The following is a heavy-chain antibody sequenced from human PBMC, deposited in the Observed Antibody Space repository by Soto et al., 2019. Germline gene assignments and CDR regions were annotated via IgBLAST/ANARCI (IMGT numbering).Heavy chain of an antibody. D-gene: IGHD3-3*01. CDR2: IYYSGST. CDR3: ARVSSYDFWSGYNYYYMDV. CDR1: GGSISSYY. V-gene: IGHV4-59*01. Sequence: SETLSLTCTVSGGSISSYYWSWIRQPPGKGLEWIGYIYYSGSTNYNPSLKSRVTISVDTSKNQFSLKLSSVTAADTAVYYCARVSSYDFWSGYNYYYMDVWGKGTTVTVSS. J-gene: IGHJ6*03.